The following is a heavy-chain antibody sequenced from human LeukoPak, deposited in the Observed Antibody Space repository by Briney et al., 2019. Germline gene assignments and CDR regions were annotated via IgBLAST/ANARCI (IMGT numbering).Heavy chain of an antibody. CDR1: GYTFTAYY. J-gene: IGHJ4*02. V-gene: IGHV1-2*02. CDR2: INSNSGDT. CDR3: VRVSLSPLLPIDY. Sequence: ASVKVSCKASGYTFTAYYLHWVRQAPGQGLEWMGWINSNSGDTNSAQKFQGRVTLTRDTSITTAYMEMSSLSSADTAVYYCVRVSLSPLLPIDYWGQGTLVTVSS. D-gene: IGHD2-15*01.